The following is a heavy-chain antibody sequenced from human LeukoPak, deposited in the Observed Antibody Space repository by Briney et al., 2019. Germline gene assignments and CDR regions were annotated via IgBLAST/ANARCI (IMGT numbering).Heavy chain of an antibody. Sequence: KTSETRSLTCTVSGGSISSYYWSWIRQPPGKGLEWIGYIYYSGSTNYNPSLKSRVTISVDTSKNQFSLKLSSVTAADTAVYYCARAARGGDYAFDYWGQGTLVTVSS. CDR2: IYYSGST. CDR3: ARAARGGDYAFDY. J-gene: IGHJ4*02. V-gene: IGHV4-59*01. CDR1: GGSISSYY. D-gene: IGHD4-17*01.